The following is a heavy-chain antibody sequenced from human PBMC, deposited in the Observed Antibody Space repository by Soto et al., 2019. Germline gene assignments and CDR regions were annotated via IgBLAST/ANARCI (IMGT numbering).Heavy chain of an antibody. CDR3: ARTTGRHLDF. CDR2: IDYSGTA. CDR1: GGSVSNNNYY. Sequence: KASETLSLTCTVSGGSVSNNNYYWGWVRQPPGKGLEWIGNIDYSGTAYFNPSLGTRVTFPVDTSKNQFSLTLYSVTAADTAVYYCARTTGRHLDFWGQGILVTVSS. D-gene: IGHD4-4*01. V-gene: IGHV4-39*01. J-gene: IGHJ4*02.